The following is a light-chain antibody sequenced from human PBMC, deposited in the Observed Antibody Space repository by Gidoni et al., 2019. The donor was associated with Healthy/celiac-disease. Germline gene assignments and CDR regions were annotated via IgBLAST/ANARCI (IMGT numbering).Light chain of an antibody. V-gene: IGKV1-5*03. Sequence: DIQMTQSPSTLSASVGDRVTINCRASQSISSWLDWYQQKPGKAPKLLIYKASSLESGVPSRFSGSGSGTEFTLTISSLQPDDFATYYCQQYNSYPWTFGQGTKVEIK. J-gene: IGKJ1*01. CDR2: KAS. CDR3: QQYNSYPWT. CDR1: QSISSW.